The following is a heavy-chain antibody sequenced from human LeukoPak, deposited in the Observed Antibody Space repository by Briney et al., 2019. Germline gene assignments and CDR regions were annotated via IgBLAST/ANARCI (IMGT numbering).Heavy chain of an antibody. V-gene: IGHV3-74*01. CDR1: GFTFSTYW. J-gene: IGHJ4*02. Sequence: QPGGTLRLSCAASGFTFSTYWVHWVRQVPGKGRVWVSRVNREGTTSAYADSVKGRFTISRDNDKNTLYLQMNSLRVEDTAVYYCARDVDWILFDYWGQGTLVTVSS. CDR3: ARDVDWILFDY. D-gene: IGHD3-9*01. CDR2: VNREGTTS.